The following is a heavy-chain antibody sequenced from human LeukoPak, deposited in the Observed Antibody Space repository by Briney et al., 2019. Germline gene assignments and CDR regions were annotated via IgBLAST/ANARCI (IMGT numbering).Heavy chain of an antibody. V-gene: IGHV4-59*01. CDR3: AREIYYYDSSGYGKARTFDY. CDR1: GGSISSYY. CDR2: IYYSGST. Sequence: PSETLSLTCTVSGGSISSYYWSWLRQPPGKGLEWIGYIYYSGSTNYNPFLKGRVTISVDTSKNQFSLKLSSVTAADTAVYYCAREIYYYDSSGYGKARTFDYWGQGTLVTVSS. J-gene: IGHJ4*02. D-gene: IGHD3-22*01.